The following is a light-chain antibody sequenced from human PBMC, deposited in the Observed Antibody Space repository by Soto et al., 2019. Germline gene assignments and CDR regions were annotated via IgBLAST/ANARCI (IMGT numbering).Light chain of an antibody. V-gene: IGLV1-40*01. Sequence: QAVVTQPPSVSGAPGQRVTISCTGSSSNIGAGYDVHWYQQLPGTAPNLLIYGNSNRPSGVPDRFSGSKSGTSASLAITGLQAEDEADYYCQSYDSSLSGSVFGGRTKLTVL. CDR1: SSNIGAGYD. CDR3: QSYDSSLSGSV. CDR2: GNS. J-gene: IGLJ3*02.